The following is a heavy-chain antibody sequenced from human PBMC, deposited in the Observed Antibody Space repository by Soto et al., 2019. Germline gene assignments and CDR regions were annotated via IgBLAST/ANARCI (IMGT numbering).Heavy chain of an antibody. Sequence: QLQLQESGPGLVRPSETLTLTCTVSGGSISSSDYFWGWIRQPPGKGLEWIASFYYSGSTYSSPSLKRRVTISVETSKNQFSLKLTSVTAADTAVYYCARHVGGGWYFQYWGLGTLVTVSS. CDR2: FYYSGST. J-gene: IGHJ1*01. CDR1: GGSISSSDYF. D-gene: IGHD6-19*01. CDR3: ARHVGGGWYFQY. V-gene: IGHV4-39*01.